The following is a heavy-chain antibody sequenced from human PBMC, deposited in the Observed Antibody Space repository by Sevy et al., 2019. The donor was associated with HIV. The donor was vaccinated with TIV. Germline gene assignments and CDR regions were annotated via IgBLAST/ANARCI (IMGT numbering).Heavy chain of an antibody. CDR2: IYYSGST. J-gene: IGHJ5*02. D-gene: IGHD3-16*01. CDR1: GGSISSYY. Sequence: SETLSLTCTVSGGSISSYYWSWIRQLPGKGLEWIGYIYYSGSTNYNPSLKSRVTISVDTSKNQFSLKLSSVTAADTAVYYCARGPKPTSKIYNWFDPWGQGTLVTVSS. CDR3: ARGPKPTSKIYNWFDP. V-gene: IGHV4-59*01.